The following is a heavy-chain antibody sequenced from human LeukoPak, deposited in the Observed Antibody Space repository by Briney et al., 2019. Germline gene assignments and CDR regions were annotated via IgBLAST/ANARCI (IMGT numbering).Heavy chain of an antibody. Sequence: GGSLRLSCAVSGFTFSNAWMSWVRQAPGKGLEWVGRIKSKTDGGSTDYAAPVQGRFTNSRDDSKNTLYLKMNSLKTNNTAVYYCTTDPPLYDGSYQGRMGAFDIWGQGTMVTVSS. CDR2: IKSKTDGGST. V-gene: IGHV3-15*01. J-gene: IGHJ3*02. D-gene: IGHD1-26*01. CDR1: GFTFSNAW. CDR3: TTDPPLYDGSYQGRMGAFDI.